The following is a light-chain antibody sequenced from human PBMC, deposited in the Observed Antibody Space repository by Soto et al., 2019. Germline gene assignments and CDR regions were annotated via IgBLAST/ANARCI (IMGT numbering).Light chain of an antibody. CDR3: HQYNSWPPYT. CDR1: QSVSSSY. J-gene: IGKJ2*01. Sequence: EIVLTQSPGTLSLSPGERATLSCRASQSVSSSYLAWYQQKPGQAPRLLIYGASSRATGIPDRFSGSGSGTDFTLTISRLEPEDFAVYYCHQYNSWPPYTFGQGTKLEI. V-gene: IGKV3-20*01. CDR2: GAS.